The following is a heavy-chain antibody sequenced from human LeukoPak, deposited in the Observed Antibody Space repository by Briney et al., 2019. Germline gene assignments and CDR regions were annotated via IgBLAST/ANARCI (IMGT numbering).Heavy chain of an antibody. V-gene: IGHV3-30*04. D-gene: IGHD3-22*01. CDR2: IAYDGDNK. CDR1: GFTFSDYS. J-gene: IGHJ4*02. Sequence: GGSLRLSCAASGFTFSDYSMHWVRQTPGKGLEWVALIAYDGDNKYYADSVKGRFTISRDNSKNTLFLQMNGLRAEDTAVYYCARGGQYDTSGYYPIDYWGQGTLVTVSS. CDR3: ARGGQYDTSGYYPIDY.